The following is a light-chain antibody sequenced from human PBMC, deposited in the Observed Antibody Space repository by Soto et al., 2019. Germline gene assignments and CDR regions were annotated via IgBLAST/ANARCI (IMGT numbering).Light chain of an antibody. Sequence: EIVMTQPPAILSVSPGEGATLPCRASQGICDTLAWYQQKPGQTPRLILYDTHIRATGIPATFSGSGSGTDFTLTISSLEPEDFAVYYCQQSSNWPPWTFGQGTKGDIK. J-gene: IGKJ1*01. CDR1: QGICDT. CDR3: QQSSNWPPWT. V-gene: IGKV3-11*01. CDR2: DTH.